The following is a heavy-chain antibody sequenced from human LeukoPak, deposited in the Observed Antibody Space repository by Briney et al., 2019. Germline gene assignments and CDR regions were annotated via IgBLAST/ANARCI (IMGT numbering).Heavy chain of an antibody. CDR2: INEDGSGK. Sequence: GGSLRLSCVASGFTFNRHWMTWVRQAPGKGLEWVANINEDGSGKYYVDSVKGRFTISRDNAENSLYLQMNSLRAEDTAMYYCARHIPRGNNYFDYWGQGTLVTVSS. CDR3: ARHIPRGNNYFDY. D-gene: IGHD3-16*01. V-gene: IGHV3-7*01. J-gene: IGHJ4*02. CDR1: GFTFNRHW.